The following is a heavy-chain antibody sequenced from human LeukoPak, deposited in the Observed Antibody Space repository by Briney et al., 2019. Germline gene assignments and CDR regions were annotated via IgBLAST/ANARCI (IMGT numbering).Heavy chain of an antibody. CDR3: ARVSGRWWELQGHPREFDY. V-gene: IGHV1-18*01. D-gene: IGHD1-26*01. CDR2: ISAYNGNT. Sequence: AASVKVSCKASGYTFTSYGISWVRQAPGQGLEWMGWISAYNGNTNYAQKLQGRVTMTTDTSTSTAYMELRSLRSDDTAVYYCARVSGRWWELQGHPREFDYWGQGTLVTVSS. J-gene: IGHJ4*02. CDR1: GYTFTSYG.